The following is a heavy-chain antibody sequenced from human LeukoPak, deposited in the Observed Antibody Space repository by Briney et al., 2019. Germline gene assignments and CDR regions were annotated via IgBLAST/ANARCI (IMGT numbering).Heavy chain of an antibody. V-gene: IGHV4-39*01. D-gene: IGHD3-10*01. CDR2: IYYSGST. Sequence: ASETLSLTRTVSGGSISSSSYYWGWIRQPPGKGLEWIGSIYYSGSTYYNPSLKSRVTISVDTSKNQFSLKLGSVTAADTAVYYCARITLTIDYWGQGTLVTVSS. CDR3: ARITLTIDY. J-gene: IGHJ4*02. CDR1: GGSISSSSYY.